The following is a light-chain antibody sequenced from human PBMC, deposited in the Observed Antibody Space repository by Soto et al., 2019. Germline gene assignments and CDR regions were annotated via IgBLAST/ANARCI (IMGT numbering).Light chain of an antibody. CDR3: ATWDDSLSGRV. CDR2: MTN. V-gene: IGLV1-47*01. J-gene: IGLJ2*01. Sequence: QSVLTQPPSASGTPGQRVTISCSGGISNIGANNVYWYHQLPGTAPKLLIYMTNQRPSGVPDRFSGSKSGTSASLAISGLRSEDEADYYCATWDDSLSGRVFGGGTKVTVL. CDR1: ISNIGANN.